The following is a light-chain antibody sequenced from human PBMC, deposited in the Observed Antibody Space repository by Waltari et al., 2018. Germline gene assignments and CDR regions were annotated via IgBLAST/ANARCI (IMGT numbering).Light chain of an antibody. CDR3: IQGTHLPFT. CDR1: QSLVHSDGKTY. Sequence: DVVMTQSPLSLPITPGQPASISCRSSQSLVHSDGKTYLSWYQQKPGQPPRRLIYQVSNRDSGVPDRISGSGAGTDFTLKIIRVEAEDVGVYYCIQGTHLPFTFGPGDQTGY. V-gene: IGKV2-30*02. J-gene: IGKJ3*01. CDR2: QVS.